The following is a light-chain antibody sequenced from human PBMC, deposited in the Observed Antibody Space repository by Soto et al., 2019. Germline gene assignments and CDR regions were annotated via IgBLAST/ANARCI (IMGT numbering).Light chain of an antibody. J-gene: IGKJ3*01. CDR2: DAS. Sequence: DIQMTQSPSSLSASVGDRVTITCQASQDIKNYLNWYQHKPGKAPKLLIHDASILETGVPSRFSGSRYRSVRDFTFTITSLQPEDVATYYCLQFDNLPRLTFGPGTKVHIK. CDR1: QDIKNY. V-gene: IGKV1-33*01. CDR3: LQFDNLPRLT.